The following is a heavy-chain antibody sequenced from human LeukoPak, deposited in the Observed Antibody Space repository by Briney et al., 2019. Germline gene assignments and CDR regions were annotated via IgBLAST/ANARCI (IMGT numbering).Heavy chain of an antibody. CDR3: AKSVYHYYYGMDV. CDR2: ISWNSGSI. J-gene: IGHJ6*02. Sequence: GGSLRLSCAASGFTFDDYAMHWVRQAPGKGLEWVSGISWNSGSIGYADSVKGRFTISRDNAKNSLYLQMNSLRAEDTALYYCAKSVYHYYYGMDVWGQGTTVTVSS. V-gene: IGHV3-9*01. CDR1: GFTFDDYA.